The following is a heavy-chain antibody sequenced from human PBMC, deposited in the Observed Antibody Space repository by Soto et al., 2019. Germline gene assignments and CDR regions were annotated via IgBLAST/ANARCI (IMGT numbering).Heavy chain of an antibody. CDR3: AKTDSSGYYFDY. V-gene: IGHV3-23*01. D-gene: IGHD3-22*01. Sequence: VGSLRLSCAASGFTFSRYAMSWVRQAPGKGLEWVSAISGSGGSTYYADSVKGRFTISRDNSKNTLYLQMNSLRAEDTAVYYCAKTDSSGYYFDYWGQGTLVTVSS. J-gene: IGHJ4*02. CDR1: GFTFSRYA. CDR2: ISGSGGST.